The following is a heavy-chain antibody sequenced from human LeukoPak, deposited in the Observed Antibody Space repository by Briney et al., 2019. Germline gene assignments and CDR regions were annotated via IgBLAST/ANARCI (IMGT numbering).Heavy chain of an antibody. CDR1: AFTFSSSA. J-gene: IGHJ4*02. V-gene: IGHV3-23*01. Sequence: SGGSLRLSCATSAFTFSSSAMSWVRQAPGKGLEWVSAISSDGGNTYYADSVKGRFTISRDNSRNTLYLQMNNLRAEDTAVYYCARDAARYGSGWYYDFWGQGTLVTVSS. CDR2: ISSDGGNT. D-gene: IGHD6-19*01. CDR3: ARDAARYGSGWYYDF.